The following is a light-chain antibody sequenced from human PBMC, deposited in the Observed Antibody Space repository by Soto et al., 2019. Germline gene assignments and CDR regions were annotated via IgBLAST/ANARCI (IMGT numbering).Light chain of an antibody. CDR2: DAS. V-gene: IGKV3-11*01. CDR1: QSISRF. J-gene: IGKJ3*01. CDR3: QQRGNWPPT. Sequence: EIVLTQSPATLSLSPGERATLSCRASQSISRFLAWYQQKPGQPPRLLIYDASNRATGIPGRFSGSGSGTDFTLTISSLEPEDFAVYYCQQRGNWPPTFGPGTKVNIK.